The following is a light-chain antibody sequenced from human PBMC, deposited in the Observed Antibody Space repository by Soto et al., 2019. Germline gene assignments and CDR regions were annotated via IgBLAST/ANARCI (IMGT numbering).Light chain of an antibody. V-gene: IGKV3-15*01. CDR2: RTS. CDR1: QSVSSN. J-gene: IGKJ1*01. Sequence: EIVMTQSPATLSVSPGERATLSCRASQSVSSNLAWYQQKPGQAPRLLIYRTSTRATGFPARFSGSGSGTEFTLTISSLQSEDFAVYYCQQYNNWPRTFGQGTKVEIK. CDR3: QQYNNWPRT.